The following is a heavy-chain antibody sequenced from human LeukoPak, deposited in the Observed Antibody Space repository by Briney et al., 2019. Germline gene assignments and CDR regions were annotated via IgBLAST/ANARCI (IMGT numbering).Heavy chain of an antibody. CDR1: GGSFSGYY. V-gene: IGHV4-34*01. J-gene: IGHJ4*02. CDR3: ARRMVRGVIIGRYGKYFDY. CDR2: INHSGST. Sequence: SETLSLTCAVYGGSFSGYYWSWIRQPPGKGLEWIGEINHSGSTNYNPSLKSRVTISVDTSKNQFSLKLSSVTAADTAVYYCARRMVRGVIIGRYGKYFDYWGQGTLVTVSS. D-gene: IGHD3-10*01.